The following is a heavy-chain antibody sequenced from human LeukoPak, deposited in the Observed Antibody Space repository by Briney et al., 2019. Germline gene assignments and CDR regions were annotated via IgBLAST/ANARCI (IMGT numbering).Heavy chain of an antibody. CDR3: TTALAGTFDY. CDR2: IKSRTDGGTT. J-gene: IGHJ4*02. Sequence: GSLRLSCAASGFTFSSAWMSWVRQAPGKGLQWVGRIKSRTDGGTTDYAAPVKGRFTISRDDSRNTLFLQMNSLKAEDTAVYYCTTALAGTFDYWGQGTLVTVSS. D-gene: IGHD1-7*01. V-gene: IGHV3-15*01. CDR1: GFTFSSAW.